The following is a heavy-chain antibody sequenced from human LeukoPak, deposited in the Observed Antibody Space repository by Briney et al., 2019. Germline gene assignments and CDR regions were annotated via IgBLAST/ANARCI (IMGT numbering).Heavy chain of an antibody. CDR3: TRVYYYGSGTPTEGYYYYGMDV. Sequence: GGSLRLSCAASGFTFSSYAMHWVRQAPGKGQEWVAVISYDGSNKYYADSVKGRFTISRDNSKNPLYLQMNSLSTEDTAVYYCTRVYYYGSGTPTEGYYYYGMDVWGKGTTVTVSS. D-gene: IGHD3-10*01. CDR2: ISYDGSNK. J-gene: IGHJ6*04. CDR1: GFTFSSYA. V-gene: IGHV3-30*04.